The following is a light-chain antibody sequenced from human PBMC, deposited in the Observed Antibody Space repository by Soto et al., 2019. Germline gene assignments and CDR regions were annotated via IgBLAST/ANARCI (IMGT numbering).Light chain of an antibody. V-gene: IGKV4-1*01. CDR1: QSVLSSSDNKNN. CDR3: HQYYSIPWT. Sequence: DIVMTQSPDSLAVSLGERATINCKSSQSVLSSSDNKNNLTWYQQKPRQPPKLLIYWASTRESGVPDRFSGSGSGTDFTLTISSLQAEDVAVYYCHQYYSIPWTFGQGTSVDIK. CDR2: WAS. J-gene: IGKJ1*01.